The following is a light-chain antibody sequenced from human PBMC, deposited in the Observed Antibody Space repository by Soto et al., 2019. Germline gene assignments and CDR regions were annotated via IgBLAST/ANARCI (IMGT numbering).Light chain of an antibody. V-gene: IGKV1-5*01. CDR2: DAS. CDR1: QSISSW. Sequence: DIQVTQSPSTLSASVGDRVTITCRASQSISSWLAWYQQKPGKAPKLLIYDASSLESGVPSRFSGSGSGTEFTLTISSLQPDDFATYYCQQYNSIRWTFGQGTKVDIK. J-gene: IGKJ1*01. CDR3: QQYNSIRWT.